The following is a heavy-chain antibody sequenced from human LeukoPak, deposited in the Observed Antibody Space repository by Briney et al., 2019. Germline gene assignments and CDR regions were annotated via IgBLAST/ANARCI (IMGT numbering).Heavy chain of an antibody. CDR2: IYYSGST. J-gene: IGHJ4*02. CDR1: GGSISSYY. V-gene: IGHV4-59*01. Sequence: SETLSLTCTVSGGSISSYYWSWIRQPPGKGLEWIGYIYYSGSTNHNPSLKSRVTISVDTSKNQFSLKLSSVTAADTAVYYCASSSGSYDYWGQGTLVTVSS. D-gene: IGHD1-26*01. CDR3: ASSSGSYDY.